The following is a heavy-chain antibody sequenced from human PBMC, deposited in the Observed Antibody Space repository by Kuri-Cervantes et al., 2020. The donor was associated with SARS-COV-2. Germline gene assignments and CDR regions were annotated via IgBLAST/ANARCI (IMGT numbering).Heavy chain of an antibody. CDR2: ISGSGGST. D-gene: IGHD3-22*01. CDR3: AKDRGGYYGV. V-gene: IGHV3-23*01. CDR1: GGSISSSN. J-gene: IGHJ4*02. Sequence: GGSLRLSCAVSGGSISSSNWWSWVRQPPGKGLEWVSAISGSGGSTYYADSVKGRFTIPRDNSKNTLYLQMNSLRAEDTAVYYCAKDRGGYYGVWGQGTLVTVSS.